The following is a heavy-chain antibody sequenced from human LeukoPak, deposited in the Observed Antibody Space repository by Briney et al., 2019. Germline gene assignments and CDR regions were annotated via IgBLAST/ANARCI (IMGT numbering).Heavy chain of an antibody. CDR2: IYPGDPDT. V-gene: IGHV5-51*01. CDR3: ARGDAARHPYYGMDV. Sequence: PGESLKISCKGSGYSFTSYWIGWVRQMPGKGLEWMGIIYPGDPDTRYSPSFQGQVTISADKSISTACLQWSSLKASDTAMYYCARGDAARHPYYGMDVWGQGTTVTVSS. CDR1: GYSFTSYW. J-gene: IGHJ6*02. D-gene: IGHD6-6*01.